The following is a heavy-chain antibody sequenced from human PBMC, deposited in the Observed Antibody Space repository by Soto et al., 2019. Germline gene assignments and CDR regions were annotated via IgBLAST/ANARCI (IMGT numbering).Heavy chain of an antibody. V-gene: IGHV1-69*01. Sequence: VQLVQSGAEVKKPGSSVKLSCKASGGTFNRYTISWVRQAPGQGLEWMGGIIPIFGTANYAQKFQGRVAIIADESTSAAYTELRSLTSEDTGVYYCALWGFRDGNNSKYNYSGMDVWGQGTTVTVSS. D-gene: IGHD1-1*01. J-gene: IGHJ6*02. CDR2: IIPIFGTA. CDR3: ALWGFRDGNNSKYNYSGMDV. CDR1: GGTFNRYT.